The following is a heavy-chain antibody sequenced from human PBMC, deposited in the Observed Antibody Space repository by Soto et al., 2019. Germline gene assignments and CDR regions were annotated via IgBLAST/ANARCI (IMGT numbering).Heavy chain of an antibody. V-gene: IGHV4-59*01. CDR1: GGSISSYY. Sequence: SETLSLTCTVSGGSISSYYWSWIRQPPGKGLEWIGYIYYSGSTNYNPSLKSRVTISVDTSKNQFSLKLSSVTAADTAVYYCARSPVARYYYGMDVWGQGTTVTVSS. CDR2: IYYSGST. CDR3: ARSPVARYYYGMDV. J-gene: IGHJ6*02. D-gene: IGHD6-19*01.